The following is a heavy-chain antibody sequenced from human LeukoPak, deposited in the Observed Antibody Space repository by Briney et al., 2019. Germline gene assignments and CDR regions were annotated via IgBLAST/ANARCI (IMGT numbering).Heavy chain of an antibody. J-gene: IGHJ4*02. Sequence: PSQTLSLTCTVSGDFISSYYWSWIRQSPGKGLEWIGYIYYSGSTNYNPSLKSRVTMSIDTSKNQFSLKLSSVTAADTAVYYCAGSLTRIFDYWGQGTLVTVSS. CDR2: IYYSGST. V-gene: IGHV4-59*01. D-gene: IGHD2-2*01. CDR1: GDFISSYY. CDR3: AGSLTRIFDY.